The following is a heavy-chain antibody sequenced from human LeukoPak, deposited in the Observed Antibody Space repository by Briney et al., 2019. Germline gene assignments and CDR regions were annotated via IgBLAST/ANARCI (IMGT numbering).Heavy chain of an antibody. Sequence: GGTLRLSCAASGFTFSSYGMSWVRQAPGKGLEWVSAISGSGGSTYYADSVKGRFTISRDNSKNTLYLQMNSLRAEDTAVYYCARRAGDYSHPYDYWGQGILVTVSS. CDR2: ISGSGGST. CDR3: ARRAGDYSHPYDY. CDR1: GFTFSSYG. J-gene: IGHJ4*02. V-gene: IGHV3-23*01. D-gene: IGHD3-22*01.